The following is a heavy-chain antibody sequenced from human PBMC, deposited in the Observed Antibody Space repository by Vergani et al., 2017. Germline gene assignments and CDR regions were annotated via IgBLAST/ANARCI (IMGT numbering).Heavy chain of an antibody. CDR2: IYPGDSDT. D-gene: IGHD3-9*01. CDR3: AGMLRDILTGSDAFDI. J-gene: IGHJ3*02. V-gene: IGHV5-51*03. Sequence: EVQLVQSGAEVKKPGESLKISCKGSGYSFTSYWIGWVRQMAGKGLEWMGIIYPGDSDTRYSPSSQGQVTISADKSISTAHLQWSSLKASDTAVYYCAGMLRDILTGSDAFDIWGQGTMVTVSS. CDR1: GYSFTSYW.